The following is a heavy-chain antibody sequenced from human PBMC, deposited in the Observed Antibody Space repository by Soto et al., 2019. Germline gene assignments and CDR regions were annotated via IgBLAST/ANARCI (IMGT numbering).Heavy chain of an antibody. V-gene: IGHV3-74*01. CDR2: INSDGSST. J-gene: IGHJ4*02. Sequence: GGSLRLSCAASGFTFSSYWMHWFRQAPGEGLVWVSRINSDGSSTSYADSMKGRFTISRDNAKNTLYLQMNSLRAEDTAVYYCARGGSSFPDYWGQGTLVTVSS. CDR1: GFTFSSYW. CDR3: ARGGSSFPDY.